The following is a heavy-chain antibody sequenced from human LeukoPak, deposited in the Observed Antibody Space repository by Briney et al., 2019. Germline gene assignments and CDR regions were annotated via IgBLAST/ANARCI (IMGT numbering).Heavy chain of an antibody. J-gene: IGHJ2*01. Sequence: GGSLRLSCAASAFAFNSYAMSWVRQAPGKGLEWVSGISGGGHSTYYANSAKGRFSISRDDSKNTLYLQMNSLRDEDTAIYYCAKVRYYSDTSGWYPDYWYFDVWGRGTLVTVSS. CDR1: AFAFNSYA. V-gene: IGHV3-23*01. D-gene: IGHD3-22*01. CDR3: AKVRYYSDTSGWYPDYWYFDV. CDR2: ISGGGHST.